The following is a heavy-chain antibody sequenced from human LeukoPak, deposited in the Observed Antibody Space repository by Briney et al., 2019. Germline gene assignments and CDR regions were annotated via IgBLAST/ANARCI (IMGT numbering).Heavy chain of an antibody. CDR3: ARAAGDYGQYYYYYYYMDV. D-gene: IGHD4-17*01. V-gene: IGHV3-7*01. CDR2: IKQDGSEK. Sequence: GGSLRLSCAAPGFTFSRYGMSWVRQAPGKGLEWVANIKQDGSEKYYVDSVKGRFTISRDNAKNSLYLQMNSLRAEDTAVYYCARAAGDYGQYYYYYYYMDVWGKGTTVTISS. J-gene: IGHJ6*03. CDR1: GFTFSRYG.